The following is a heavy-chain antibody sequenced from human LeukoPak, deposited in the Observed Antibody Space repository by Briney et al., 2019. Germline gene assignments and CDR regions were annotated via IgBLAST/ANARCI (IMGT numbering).Heavy chain of an antibody. J-gene: IGHJ4*02. Sequence: PGGSLRLSCAASGFSFSTYAMSWVRQAPGKGLEWVSGMSGSGDYTYYTDSAKGRFTISRDNSKSTLYLQMNSLRAEDTAVYYCAKASVIVASPLDYWGQRTLVTVSS. CDR3: AKASVIVASPLDY. CDR2: MSGSGDYT. V-gene: IGHV3-23*01. D-gene: IGHD5-12*01. CDR1: GFSFSTYA.